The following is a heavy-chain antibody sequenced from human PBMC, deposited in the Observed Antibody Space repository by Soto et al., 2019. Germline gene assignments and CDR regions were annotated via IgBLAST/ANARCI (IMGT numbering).Heavy chain of an antibody. V-gene: IGHV3-23*01. CDR2: IDTSGGST. CDR1: AFTFSSYA. Sequence: EVQLLESGGGLVQPGGSLRLSCAASAFTFSSYAMSWVRQAPGKGLEWVSGIDTSGGSTYYADSVKGRFTNSRDNSKTTLYLQMNSLRAEDTALYYCAKDYDFWSGYFHPIDSWGQGTLVTVSS. D-gene: IGHD3-3*01. CDR3: AKDYDFWSGYFHPIDS. J-gene: IGHJ4*02.